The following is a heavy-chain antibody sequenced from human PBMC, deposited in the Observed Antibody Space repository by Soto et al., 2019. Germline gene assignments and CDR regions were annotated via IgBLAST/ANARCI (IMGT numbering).Heavy chain of an antibody. V-gene: IGHV1-8*01. D-gene: IGHD6-19*01. Sequence: QVQLVQSGAEVKKPGASVKVSCKAFEYTFTSYDINWVRQATGKGLEWMGWMNPNSGNTGYAQKFKGRVTMTRNTSISTAYMELSSLRSEDTAVYYCARERTVAGFDYWGQGTLVTVSS. CDR2: MNPNSGNT. J-gene: IGHJ4*02. CDR1: EYTFTSYD. CDR3: ARERTVAGFDY.